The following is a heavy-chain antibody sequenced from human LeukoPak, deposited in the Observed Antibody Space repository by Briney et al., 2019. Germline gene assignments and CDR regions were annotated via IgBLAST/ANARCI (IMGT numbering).Heavy chain of an antibody. CDR2: IYPGDSDT. D-gene: IGHD4-11*01. Sequence: GESLKIFWKGSGYSFTYYWLAWVRQVPGKGLEWMGIIYPGDSDTRYSTSFQGQVTISVDKSISTAYLQWSSLKASDTAMYYCARSMTRGWHIDYWGQGTLVTVSS. CDR1: GYSFTYYW. V-gene: IGHV5-51*01. J-gene: IGHJ4*02. CDR3: ARSMTRGWHIDY.